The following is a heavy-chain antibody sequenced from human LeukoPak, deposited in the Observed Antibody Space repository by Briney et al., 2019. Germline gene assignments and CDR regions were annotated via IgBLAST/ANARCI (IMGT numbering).Heavy chain of an antibody. CDR2: ISYDGGNK. CDR3: AKDRGGGYYFDY. Sequence: GGSLRLSCAASGFTFSSYGMHWVRQAPGKGLEWVAVISYDGGNKYYADSVKGRFTISRDNSKNTLYPQMNSLRAEDTAVYYCAKDRGGGYYFDYWGQGTLVTVSS. V-gene: IGHV3-30*18. J-gene: IGHJ4*02. D-gene: IGHD3-16*01. CDR1: GFTFSSYG.